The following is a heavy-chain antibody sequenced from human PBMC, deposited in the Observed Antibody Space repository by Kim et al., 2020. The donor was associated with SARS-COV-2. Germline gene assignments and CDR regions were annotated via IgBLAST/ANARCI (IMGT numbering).Heavy chain of an antibody. Sequence: YADSEKGRYNISRDNAENSLYLQRYSLRDEDTAVYYCAGSNLQTPIFSFDNWGQGALVTVSS. CDR3: AGSNLQTPIFSFDN. J-gene: IGHJ4*02. V-gene: IGHV3-48*02. D-gene: IGHD3-3*01.